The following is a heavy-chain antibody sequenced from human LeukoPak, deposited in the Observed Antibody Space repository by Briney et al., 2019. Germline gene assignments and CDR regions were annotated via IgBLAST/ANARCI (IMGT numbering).Heavy chain of an antibody. CDR1: GGSISSSSYY. J-gene: IGHJ4*02. Sequence: PSETLSLTCTVSGGSISSSSYYWGWIRQPPGKGLEWIGSINYSGSTYYNPSLKSRVTISVDTSKNQFSLKLSSVTAADTAVYYCARHEDSSGWYVLGYWGQGTLVTVSS. D-gene: IGHD6-19*01. CDR3: ARHEDSSGWYVLGY. V-gene: IGHV4-39*07. CDR2: INYSGST.